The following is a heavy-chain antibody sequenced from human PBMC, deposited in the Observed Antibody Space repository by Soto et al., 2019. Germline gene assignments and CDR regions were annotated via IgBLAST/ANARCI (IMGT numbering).Heavy chain of an antibody. V-gene: IGHV1-69*06. CDR3: ARHRWAVAGSFDY. D-gene: IGHD6-19*01. J-gene: IGHJ4*02. Sequence: GASVKVSCKASGGTFSSYAISWVRQAPGQGLEWMGGNIPIFGTANYAQKFQGRVTITADKSTSTAYMELSSLRSEDTAVYYCARHRWAVAGSFDYWGQGTLVTVSS. CDR2: NIPIFGTA. CDR1: GGTFSSYA.